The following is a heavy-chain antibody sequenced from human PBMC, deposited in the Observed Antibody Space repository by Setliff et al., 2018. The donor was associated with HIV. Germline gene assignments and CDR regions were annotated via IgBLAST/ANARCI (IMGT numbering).Heavy chain of an antibody. D-gene: IGHD3-22*01. Sequence: SETLSLTCAVSGASINSNNWWSWVRQPPGKGLEWIGEIYHSGSTNSNPSLRSRDTISVDKSKNQLSLKLSSVTAADTAVYYCARQGYYYDNSGYFTIWGQGTLVTVSS. CDR3: ARQGYYYDNSGYFTI. CDR1: GASINSNNW. CDR2: IYHSGST. V-gene: IGHV4-4*02. J-gene: IGHJ4*02.